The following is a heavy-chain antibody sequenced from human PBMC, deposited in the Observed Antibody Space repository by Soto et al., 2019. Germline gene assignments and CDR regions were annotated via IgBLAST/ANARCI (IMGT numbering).Heavy chain of an antibody. CDR1: GGSFSGYY. D-gene: IGHD6-19*01. V-gene: IGHV4-34*01. J-gene: IGHJ4*02. CDR2: INHSGST. Sequence: PSETLSLTCAVYGGSFSGYYWSWIRQPPGKGLEWIGEINHSGSTNYNPSLKSRVTISVDTSKNQFSLKLSSVTAADTAVYYCATIAVAGRAIDYWGQGTLVTGSS. CDR3: ATIAVAGRAIDY.